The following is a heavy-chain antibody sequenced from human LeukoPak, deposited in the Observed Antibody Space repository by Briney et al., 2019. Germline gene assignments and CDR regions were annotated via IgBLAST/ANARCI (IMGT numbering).Heavy chain of an antibody. D-gene: IGHD3-22*01. CDR1: GFTFSSYC. V-gene: IGHV3-33*01. J-gene: IGHJ4*02. Sequence: GRSLRLSCAASGFTFSSYCMHWVRQAPGKGLEWVAVIWYDGSNKYYADSVKGRFTISRDNSKNTLYLQMNSLRAEDTAVYYCARGRIDYYDSRGYRQIMYYFDYWGQGTLVTVSS. CDR2: IWYDGSNK. CDR3: ARGRIDYYDSRGYRQIMYYFDY.